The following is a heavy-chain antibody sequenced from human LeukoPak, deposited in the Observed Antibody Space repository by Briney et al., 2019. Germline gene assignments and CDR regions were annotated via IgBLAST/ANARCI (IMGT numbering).Heavy chain of an antibody. CDR2: IKSKTEGGTT. J-gene: IGHJ4*02. CDR1: GFTFSNAW. D-gene: IGHD2-2*01. V-gene: IGHV3-15*01. CDR3: TTTYCSSTSCYAGY. Sequence: PGGSLRLSCAASGFTFSNAWMSWVRQAPGKGLEWVGRIKSKTEGGTTDYAAPVKGRFTISRDDSKNTLYLQMNSLKTEDTAVYYCTTTYCSSTSCYAGYWGQGTLVTVSS.